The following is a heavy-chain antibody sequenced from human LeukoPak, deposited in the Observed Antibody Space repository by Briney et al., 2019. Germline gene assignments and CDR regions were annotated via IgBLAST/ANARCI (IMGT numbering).Heavy chain of an antibody. V-gene: IGHV4-59*08. J-gene: IGHJ3*02. D-gene: IGHD5-24*01. CDR3: ARRSRMTTIDAFDI. CDR2: IYYSGST. CDR1: GRSISSDD. Sequence: SETLSLTYTLSGRSISSDDWSWIRQPPGNRREWRGYIYYSGSTNYNPSLKSRVTISVDTSKNQFFLKLSSVTAADTAVYYCARRSRMTTIDAFDIWGQGTMVTVSS.